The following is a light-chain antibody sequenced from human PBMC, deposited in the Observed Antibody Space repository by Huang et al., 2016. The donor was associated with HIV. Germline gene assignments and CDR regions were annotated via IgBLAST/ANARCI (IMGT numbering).Light chain of an antibody. CDR2: GAS. V-gene: IGKV1-33*01. Sequence: IQMTQSPASLSAYVGDRVTISCQANQDIRSYLNWYQQKPGKAPRLLIYGASNWQAWVPSRFSGNGSGTDFTITISSLQSEDIATYYCQQYDSLYTFGQGTRLEIK. CDR1: QDIRSY. CDR3: QQYDSLYT. J-gene: IGKJ2*01.